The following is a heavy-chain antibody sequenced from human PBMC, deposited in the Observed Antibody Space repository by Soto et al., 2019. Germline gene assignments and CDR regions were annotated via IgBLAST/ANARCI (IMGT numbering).Heavy chain of an antibody. D-gene: IGHD2-15*01. CDR2: SSYSTSAI. Sequence: EVQLVESGGGLVQPGGSLRLSCTASGITFSSYSMNWVRQAPGKGLEWVSYSSYSTSAIYYADSVKGRFTISRDNAKNSLYLQMNRLRDEDTAVYYCARGCGGSCYSAYGIDVWGQGTTVTVSS. CDR1: GITFSSYS. V-gene: IGHV3-48*02. CDR3: ARGCGGSCYSAYGIDV. J-gene: IGHJ6*02.